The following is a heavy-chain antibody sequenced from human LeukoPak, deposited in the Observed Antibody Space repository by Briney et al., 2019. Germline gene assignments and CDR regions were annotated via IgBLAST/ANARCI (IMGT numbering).Heavy chain of an antibody. J-gene: IGHJ4*02. V-gene: IGHV3-53*01. Sequence: GESLRLSCAASGFTVSSNYMSWVRQAPGKGLEWVSIIYSGGSTFYADSVKGRFTISRDNSKNTLYLQMNSLRAEDTAVYYCARGPVTTFGYWGQGTLVTVSS. CDR2: IYSGGST. CDR3: ARGPVTTFGY. D-gene: IGHD4-17*01. CDR1: GFTVSSNY.